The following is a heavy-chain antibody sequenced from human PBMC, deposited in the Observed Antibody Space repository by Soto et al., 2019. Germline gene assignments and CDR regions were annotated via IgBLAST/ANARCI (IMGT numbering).Heavy chain of an antibody. CDR3: ARVYDSSGYPAAGGAFDI. Sequence: TLSDTCIVSGGSINSGGYYWSWIRQHPGKGLEWIGYIYYSGTTYYNPSLKSRVTISVDTSKNRFSLKLSSVTAADTAVYYCARVYDSSGYPAAGGAFDILGQCTLIT. CDR1: GGSINSGGYY. V-gene: IGHV4-31*03. J-gene: IGHJ3*02. CDR2: IYYSGTT. D-gene: IGHD3-22*01.